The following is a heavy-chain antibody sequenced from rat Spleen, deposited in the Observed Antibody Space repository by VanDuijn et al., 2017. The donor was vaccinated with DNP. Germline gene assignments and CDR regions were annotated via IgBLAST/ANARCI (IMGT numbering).Heavy chain of an antibody. Sequence: EVQLVESGGALVQPGRSLKLSCVASGFTFNNYWMYWFRQAPGKGLEWVASIKTDGGNTYYRDSVKGRFTISRDNAKSTLYLQMNSLRSEDMATYYCVSPDYYDGSYPFFWGPGTMVTVSS. D-gene: IGHD1-12*02. CDR2: IKTDGGNT. CDR3: VSPDYYDGSYPFF. V-gene: IGHV5-31*01. CDR1: GFTFNNYW. J-gene: IGHJ1*01.